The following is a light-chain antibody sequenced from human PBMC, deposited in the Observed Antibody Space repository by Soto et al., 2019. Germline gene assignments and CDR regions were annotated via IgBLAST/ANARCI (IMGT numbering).Light chain of an antibody. CDR1: QSVFTN. CDR2: GAS. V-gene: IGKV3-15*01. CDR3: QQYNNWPYT. J-gene: IGKJ2*01. Sequence: EIVMTQSPATLSASPGERVTLSCRASQSVFTNLAWSQHKPGQAPRLLISGASTRATGIPARFSGSGSGTEFTLTISSLQSEDFAVYYCQQYNNWPYTFGQGTKVEIK.